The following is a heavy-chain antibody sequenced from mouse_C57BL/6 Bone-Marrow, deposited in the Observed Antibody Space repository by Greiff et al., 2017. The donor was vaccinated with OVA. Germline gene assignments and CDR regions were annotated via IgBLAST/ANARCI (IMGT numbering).Heavy chain of an antibody. D-gene: IGHD4-1*01. CDR1: GYTFTSYG. J-gene: IGHJ3*01. CDR3: ARERETGWFAY. V-gene: IGHV1-81*01. CDR2: IYPRSGNT. Sequence: QVQLVESGAELARPGASVKLSCKASGYTFTSYGISWVKQRTGQGLEWIGEIYPRSGNTYYNEKFKGKATLTADKSSSTAYMELRSLTSEDSAVYFCARERETGWFAYWGQGTLVTVSA.